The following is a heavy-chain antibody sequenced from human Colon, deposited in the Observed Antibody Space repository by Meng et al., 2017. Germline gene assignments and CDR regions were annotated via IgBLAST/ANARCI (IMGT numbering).Heavy chain of an antibody. CDR1: GFTFGNDA. CDR2: IRSRAYGGTI. CDR3: ARDVADTATHVFYIGMGV. D-gene: IGHD5-18*01. J-gene: IGHJ6*02. Sequence: GESLKISCTASGFTFGNDAVSWVRRAPGKGLEWVGFIRSRAYGGTIEYAASVKGRFTISRDDSKNIAHLQLGSLRTEDTAVYYCARDVADTATHVFYIGMGVWGQGTTVTGCS. V-gene: IGHV3-49*04.